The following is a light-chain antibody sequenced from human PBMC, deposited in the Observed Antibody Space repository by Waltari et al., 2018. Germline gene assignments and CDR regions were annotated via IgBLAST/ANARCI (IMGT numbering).Light chain of an antibody. Sequence: DIQMIQSPSSLSASVGDRVTITCRASQSIRNYLNWYQQKPGKPPKFLIYAASSLQSGVPLRFSGGGSGTDFTLTISSLQPEDFATYYCQQSYRTPLTFGGGTKVEI. V-gene: IGKV1-39*01. CDR3: QQSYRTPLT. CDR1: QSIRNY. J-gene: IGKJ4*01. CDR2: AAS.